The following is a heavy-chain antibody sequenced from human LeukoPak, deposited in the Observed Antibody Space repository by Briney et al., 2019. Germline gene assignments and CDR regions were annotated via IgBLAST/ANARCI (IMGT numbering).Heavy chain of an antibody. V-gene: IGHV4-59*01. Sequence: SETLSLTCSVSGGSISSYYWSWIRQPPGKGLEWIGYIYYSGSTNYNPSLKSRVTISVDTSKNQFSLKLSSVTAADTAVYYCARGRTTGDYYYMDVWGKGTTVTVSS. J-gene: IGHJ6*03. CDR2: IYYSGST. D-gene: IGHD1-7*01. CDR3: ARGRTTGDYYYMDV. CDR1: GGSISSYY.